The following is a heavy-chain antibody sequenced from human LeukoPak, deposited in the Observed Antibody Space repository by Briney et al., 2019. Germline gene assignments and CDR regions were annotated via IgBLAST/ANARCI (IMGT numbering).Heavy chain of an antibody. D-gene: IGHD3-9*01. CDR1: GGSISSYY. CDR2: IYYSGST. Sequence: SETLSLTCTVSGGSISSYYWSWIRQPPGKGLEWIGYIYYSGSTNYNPSLKSRVTISVDTSKNQFSLKLSSVTAADTAVYYCARHLKGFDWLSFDYWGQGTLVTVSS. J-gene: IGHJ4*02. V-gene: IGHV4-59*08. CDR3: ARHLKGFDWLSFDY.